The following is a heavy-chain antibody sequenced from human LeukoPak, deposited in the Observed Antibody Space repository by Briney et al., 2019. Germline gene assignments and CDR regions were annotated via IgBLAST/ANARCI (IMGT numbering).Heavy chain of an antibody. D-gene: IGHD3-16*02. V-gene: IGHV3-23*01. CDR1: GFTFSSYA. J-gene: IGHJ3*02. CDR3: AKDRTVYDYVWGSYRPDAFDI. Sequence: GGSLRLSCAASGFTFSSYAMSWVRQAPGKGLEWVSAISGSGGSTYYADSVKGRFTISRDNSKNSLYLQMNSLRAEDTAVYYCAKDRTVYDYVWGSYRPDAFDIWGQGTMVTVSS. CDR2: ISGSGGST.